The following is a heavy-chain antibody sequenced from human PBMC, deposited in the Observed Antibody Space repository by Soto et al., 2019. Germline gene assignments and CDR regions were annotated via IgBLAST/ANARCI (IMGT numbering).Heavy chain of an antibody. CDR2: SSYGGSNK. D-gene: IGHD4-17*01. V-gene: IGHV3-30*03. J-gene: IGHJ6*02. Sequence: QMKLVESGGGVVQPGTSLRLSCVASGFTFSAFGMHWVRQAPGKGLEWVAISSYGGSNKYYGDSVQGRFTISRDNSRDPLYLHINRLRYEDTAVNDSTTVPLQIRDFGDYADDAYGMVVCVQGTTVSVSS. CDR1: GFTFSAFG. CDR3: TTVPLQIRDFGDYADDAYGMVV.